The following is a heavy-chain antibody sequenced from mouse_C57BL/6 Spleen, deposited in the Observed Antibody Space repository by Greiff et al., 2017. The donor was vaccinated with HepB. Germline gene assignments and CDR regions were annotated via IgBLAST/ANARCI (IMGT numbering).Heavy chain of an antibody. D-gene: IGHD1-1*01. J-gene: IGHJ1*03. CDR3: ARDDGSSYWYFDV. V-gene: IGHV3-6*01. Sequence: EVKLEESGPGLVKPSQSLSLTCSVTGYSITSGYYWNWIRQFPGNKLEWMGYISYDGSNNYNPSLKNRISITRDTSKNQFFLKLNSVTTEDTATYYCARDDGSSYWYFDVWGTGTTVTVSS. CDR1: GYSITSGYY. CDR2: ISYDGSN.